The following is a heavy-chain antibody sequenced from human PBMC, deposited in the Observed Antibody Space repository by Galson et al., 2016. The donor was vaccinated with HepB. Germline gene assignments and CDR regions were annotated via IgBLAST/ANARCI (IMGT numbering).Heavy chain of an antibody. J-gene: IGHJ3*02. Sequence: ETLSLTCTVSGDSISSYCWSWMRQPAGKGLEWIGRFSASGSNEYNPSLESRVTISVDTSKNQFSLKLSSVTAADTAVYYCARDSHGVDAFNIWGQGTLVAVSS. V-gene: IGHV4-4*07. CDR3: ARDSHGVDAFNI. CDR1: GDSISSYC. D-gene: IGHD4-17*01. CDR2: FSASGSN.